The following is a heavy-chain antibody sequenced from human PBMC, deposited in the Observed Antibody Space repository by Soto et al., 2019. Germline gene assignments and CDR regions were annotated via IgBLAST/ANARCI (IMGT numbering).Heavy chain of an antibody. CDR3: ARGAADYGDAFDI. J-gene: IGHJ3*02. Sequence: QVQLQESGPGLVNPSQTLSLTCPVSGGSTSRGGYYWTWIRQHPVRGLEWIAYIYYSGNTFYNPCLKSRLTISLDTSKNQFPLNLTSVTAADTAVYYWARGAADYGDAFDIWGQGTMVTVSS. V-gene: IGHV4-31*03. CDR2: IYYSGNT. CDR1: GGSTSRGGYY. D-gene: IGHD4-17*01.